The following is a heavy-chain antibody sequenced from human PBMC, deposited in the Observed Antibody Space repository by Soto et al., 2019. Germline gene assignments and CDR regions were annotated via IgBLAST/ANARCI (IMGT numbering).Heavy chain of an antibody. CDR2: IGAYNGNT. V-gene: IGHV1-18*01. CDR1: GYTFTSYG. D-gene: IGHD2-21*02. Sequence: QVQLVQSGAEVKKPGASVKVSCKASGYTFTSYGISWVRQAPGHGLVWMGWIGAYNGNTNYGQKLQGKGTITTDPSTSTAYMELRSVTSDDSAVYYCARDGDRGTAAVYWGQGTLVTVSS. J-gene: IGHJ4*02. CDR3: ARDGDRGTAAVY.